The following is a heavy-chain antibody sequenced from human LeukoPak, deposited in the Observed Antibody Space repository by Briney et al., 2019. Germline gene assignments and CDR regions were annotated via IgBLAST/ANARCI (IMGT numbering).Heavy chain of an antibody. CDR3: AKDSSSTPAFGGEFDY. CDR1: GFTFDDYA. V-gene: IGHV3-9*01. D-gene: IGHD6-13*01. J-gene: IGHJ4*02. Sequence: GGSLRLSCAASGFTFDDYAMHWVRQAPGKGLEWVSGISWNSGSIGYADSVKGRFTISRDNAKNSLYLQMNSLRAEDTALYYCAKDSSSTPAFGGEFDYWGLGTLVTVSS. CDR2: ISWNSGSI.